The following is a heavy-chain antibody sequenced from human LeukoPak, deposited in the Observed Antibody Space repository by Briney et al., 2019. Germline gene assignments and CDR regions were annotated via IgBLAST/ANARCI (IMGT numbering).Heavy chain of an antibody. Sequence: GASVKVSCKASGYTFTSYDINWVRQATGQGLEWMGWMNPNSGNTGYAQKFQGRGTMTRNTSISTAYMELSSLRSEGTDVYYCARGPRRVGSSWYNRLYWGQGTLVTVSS. CDR2: MNPNSGNT. J-gene: IGHJ4*02. D-gene: IGHD6-13*01. V-gene: IGHV1-8*01. CDR3: ARGPRRVGSSWYNRLY. CDR1: GYTFTSYD.